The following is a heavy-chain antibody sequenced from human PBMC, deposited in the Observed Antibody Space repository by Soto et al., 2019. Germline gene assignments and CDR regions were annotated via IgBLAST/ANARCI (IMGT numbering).Heavy chain of an antibody. V-gene: IGHV1-46*01. J-gene: IGHJ6*02. CDR1: GYTFSTYH. CDR3: ARDLNSITVFGVVTLRFAMDV. CDR2: INPSGSRT. Sequence: GASVKVSCKASGYTFSTYHIHWVRQAPGQGLEWLGVINPSGSRTTYAQKFKGRVAMTRDTSTSSVFMELSSLKSDDSAVYYCARDLNSITVFGVVTLRFAMDVWGQGTTVTV. D-gene: IGHD3-3*01.